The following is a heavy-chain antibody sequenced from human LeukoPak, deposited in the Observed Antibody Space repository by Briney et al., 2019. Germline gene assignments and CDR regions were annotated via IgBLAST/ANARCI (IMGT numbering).Heavy chain of an antibody. CDR2: IYTFGST. CDR1: GGSISSGNYY. J-gene: IGHJ3*02. CDR3: ARDWPRHDSFDI. Sequence: PSETLSLTCTVSGGSISSGNYYWGWIRQPPGKGLEWIGRIYTFGSTNYNPSLKSRVTISIDTSKNQFSLRLTSVTAADTAIYFCARDWPRHDSFDIWGQGTMVTVSS. V-gene: IGHV4-61*02.